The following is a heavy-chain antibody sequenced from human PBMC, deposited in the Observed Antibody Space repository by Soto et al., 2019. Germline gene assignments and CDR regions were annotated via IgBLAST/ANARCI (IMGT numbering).Heavy chain of an antibody. Sequence: EVQLLESGGGLVQPGGSLRISCAASGFTFSSYAMSWVRQAPGKGLEWVSAISGSGGSTYYADSVKGRFTISRDNSKNTLYLQMNSLRAEDTAVYYCAKDSGLWFGELSDWYDPWGKGTLVTVSS. V-gene: IGHV3-23*01. CDR2: ISGSGGST. D-gene: IGHD3-10*01. J-gene: IGHJ5*02. CDR1: GFTFSSYA. CDR3: AKDSGLWFGELSDWYDP.